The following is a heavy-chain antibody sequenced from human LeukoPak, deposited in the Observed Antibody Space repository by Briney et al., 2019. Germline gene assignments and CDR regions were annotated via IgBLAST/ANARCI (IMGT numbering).Heavy chain of an antibody. V-gene: IGHV4-34*01. CDR3: ARSKDYSKSNWFDP. Sequence: SETLSLTCAVYGGSFSAYYWNWIRQPPGKGLEWIGQITHSGSTYYNPSLKSRVTISVDTSKNQFSLKLSSVTAADTAVYYCARSKDYSKSNWFDPWGQGTLVTVSS. CDR1: GGSFSAYY. J-gene: IGHJ5*02. CDR2: ITHSGST. D-gene: IGHD4-11*01.